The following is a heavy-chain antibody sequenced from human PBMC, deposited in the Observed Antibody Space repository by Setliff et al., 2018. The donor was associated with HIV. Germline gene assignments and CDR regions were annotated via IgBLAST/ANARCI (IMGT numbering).Heavy chain of an antibody. D-gene: IGHD2-2*01. V-gene: IGHV1-18*01. Sequence: ASVKVSCKASGYTFSTYGISWVRQTPGQGLEWMGWISAYNGNTNYAQKFQGRVPMTRDTSTSTVYMELSSLRSEDTAVYYCARVWPRGLISFYGYWGQGTLVTVSS. CDR3: ARVWPRGLISFYGY. J-gene: IGHJ4*02. CDR2: ISAYNGNT. CDR1: GYTFSTYG.